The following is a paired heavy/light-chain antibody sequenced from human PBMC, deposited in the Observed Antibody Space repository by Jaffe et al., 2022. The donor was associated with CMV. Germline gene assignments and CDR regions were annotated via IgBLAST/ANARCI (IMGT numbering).Heavy chain of an antibody. Sequence: QVQLQESGPGLVKPSQTLSLTCTVSGASISSGGYYWSWIRQHPGKGLEWVGYIYYSGSTYYNPSLKSRVTMSVDMSMNQFSLKLNSVTAADTAVYYCAREWYSGYHNYYHGMNVWGQGTTVIVSS. CDR2: IYYSGST. D-gene: IGHD5-12*01. J-gene: IGHJ6*02. CDR1: GASISSGGYY. V-gene: IGHV4-31*03. CDR3: AREWYSGYHNYYHGMNV.
Light chain of an antibody. J-gene: IGKJ2*01. CDR2: AAS. V-gene: IGKV1-39*01. CDR3: QQSYSTPRT. CDR1: QNIATY. Sequence: DIQMTQSPSSLSASVGDRITITCRASQNIATYLNWYQQKPEKAPKLLIYAASSLQNGVPSRFSGSGSGTDFTLTISSLQPEDFATYYCQQSYSTPRTFGQGTKLEIQ.